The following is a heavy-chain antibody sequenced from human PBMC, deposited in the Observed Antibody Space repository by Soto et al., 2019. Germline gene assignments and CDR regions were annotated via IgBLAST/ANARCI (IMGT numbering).Heavy chain of an antibody. D-gene: IGHD2-2*01. J-gene: IGHJ6*02. CDR3: ARLPIVVVPAAMLNYYYYGMDV. V-gene: IGHV5-10-1*01. Sequence: GESLKISCKGSGYSFNSYWISWVRQMPGKGLEWMGRIDPSDSYTNYSPSFQGHVTISADKSISTAYLQWSSLKASDTAMYYCARLPIVVVPAAMLNYYYYGMDVWGQGTTVTVSS. CDR1: GYSFNSYW. CDR2: IDPSDSYT.